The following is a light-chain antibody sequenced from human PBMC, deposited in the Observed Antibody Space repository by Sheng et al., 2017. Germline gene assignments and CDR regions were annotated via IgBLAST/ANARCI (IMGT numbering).Light chain of an antibody. CDR1: QSVSSTY. CDR2: GAS. Sequence: EIVLTQSPATLSLSPGERATLSCRASQSVSSTYLAWYQQKPGQAPRLLIYGASSRATGIPDRFSGSGSGTDFTLTISRLEPEDFAVYSCQQYGSSPLYTFGQGTKLEI. CDR3: QQYGSSPLYT. J-gene: IGKJ2*01. V-gene: IGKV3-20*01.